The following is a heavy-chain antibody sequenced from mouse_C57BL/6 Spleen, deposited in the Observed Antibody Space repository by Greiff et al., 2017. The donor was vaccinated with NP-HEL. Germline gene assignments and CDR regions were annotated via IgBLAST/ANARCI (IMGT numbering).Heavy chain of an antibody. D-gene: IGHD1-1*01. CDR1: GYTFTSYW. J-gene: IGHJ1*03. CDR3: FVTTVVRGWYFDV. Sequence: QVQLQQPGAELVKPGASVKLSCKASGYTFTSYWMQWVKQRPGQGLEWIGEIDPSDSYTNYNQKFKGKATLTVDTSSSTAYMQLSSLTSEDSAVYYCFVTTVVRGWYFDVWGTGTTVTVSS. CDR2: IDPSDSYT. V-gene: IGHV1-50*01.